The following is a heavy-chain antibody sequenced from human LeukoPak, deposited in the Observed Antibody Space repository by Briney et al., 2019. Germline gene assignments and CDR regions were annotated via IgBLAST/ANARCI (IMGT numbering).Heavy chain of an antibody. D-gene: IGHD3-10*01. Sequence: ASVKVSCKASGYTFTSYDINWVRQATGQGLEWMGWMNPNSGNTGYAQKFQGRVTMTRNTSISTAYMELSSLSAEDTAVYYCAKEDYFNSGSYPGHWGQGTLVTVSS. V-gene: IGHV1-8*01. CDR3: AKEDYFNSGSYPGH. CDR1: GYTFTSYD. CDR2: MNPNSGNT. J-gene: IGHJ4*02.